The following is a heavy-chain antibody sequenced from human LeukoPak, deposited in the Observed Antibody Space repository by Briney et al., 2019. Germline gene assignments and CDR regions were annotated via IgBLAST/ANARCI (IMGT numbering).Heavy chain of an antibody. CDR2: INGDASNT. Sequence: GGSLRLSCAASGLTFNSYWMHWVRQVAGKGLVWVARINGDASNTTYADSVKGRFTISRDNAKNLLYLQMNSLRAEDTAVYYCARDRYDSSGYYCISDYWGQGTLVTVSS. V-gene: IGHV3-74*03. CDR3: ARDRYDSSGYYCISDY. CDR1: GLTFNSYW. J-gene: IGHJ4*02. D-gene: IGHD3-22*01.